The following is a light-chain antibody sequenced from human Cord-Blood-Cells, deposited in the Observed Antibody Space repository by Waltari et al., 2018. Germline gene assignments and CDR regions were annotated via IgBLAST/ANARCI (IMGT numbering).Light chain of an antibody. CDR3: QQYYSTPCT. J-gene: IGKJ1*01. CDR2: AAS. Sequence: DIQMTQSPSSLSASVGDRVTITCRASQGISNSLAWYQQKPAKAPKLLLYAASRLESGVPSRFSGSGSGKDYTLTISSLQPEDFATYYCQQYYSTPCTFGQGTKVEIK. V-gene: IGKV1-NL1*01. CDR1: QGISNS.